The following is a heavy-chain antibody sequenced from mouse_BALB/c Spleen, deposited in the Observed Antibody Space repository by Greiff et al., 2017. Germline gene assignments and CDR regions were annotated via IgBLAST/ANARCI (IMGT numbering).Heavy chain of an antibody. V-gene: IGHV3-2*02. CDR3: ASGPAMYY. CDR2: ISYSGST. CDR1: GYSITSDYA. J-gene: IGHJ4*01. Sequence: EVKLVESGPGLVKPSQSLSLTCTVTGYSITSDYAWNWIRQFPGNKLEWMGYISYSGSTSYNPSLKSRISITRDTSKNQFFLQLNSVTTEDTATYYCASGPAMYYWGQGTSVTVSS.